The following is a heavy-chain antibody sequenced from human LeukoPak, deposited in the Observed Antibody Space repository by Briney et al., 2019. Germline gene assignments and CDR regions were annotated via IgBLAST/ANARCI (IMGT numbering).Heavy chain of an antibody. CDR1: GYTFTISG. CDR2: ISTYNGNT. J-gene: IGHJ5*01. V-gene: IGHV1-18*01. CDR3: AREKRGYRPNGVCWGYDS. D-gene: IGHD2-8*01. Sequence: GASVNVSCKSSGYTFTISGLSWGRQAPCQGLGLIGFISTYNGNTNYSHKLQGRVTMTTDTSTRTAYMERRSLRSDDTAVYYCAREKRGYRPNGVCWGYDSWGQGKLVTVSS.